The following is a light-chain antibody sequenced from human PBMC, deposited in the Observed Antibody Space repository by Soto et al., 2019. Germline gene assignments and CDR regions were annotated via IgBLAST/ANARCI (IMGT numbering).Light chain of an antibody. CDR2: TNN. CDR1: NSNIGSHV. Sequence: QSVLTQPPSASGTPGQRVTISCSGSNSNIGSHVVNWYQQVPGTAPKLLIYTNNQRPSGVPDRFSDSKSGTSASLAISGLQSEYEADYYCAAWDGSLQSGVFGGGTKVTVL. J-gene: IGLJ3*02. V-gene: IGLV1-44*01. CDR3: AAWDGSLQSGV.